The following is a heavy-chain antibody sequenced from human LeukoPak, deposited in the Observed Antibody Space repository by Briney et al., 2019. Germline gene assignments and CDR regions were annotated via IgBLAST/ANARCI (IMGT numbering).Heavy chain of an antibody. Sequence: KPSETLSLTCTVSGGSITNSSYYWGWIRQSPERGLERIGSIYYSGNTYYNESLKSRLTISVDKAKNHVSLKLSSVTAADTAVYYCARISSLYYHDSSGYPVTPFDYWGQGTRVTVSS. CDR3: ARISSLYYHDSSGYPVTPFDY. J-gene: IGHJ4*02. CDR1: GGSITNSSYY. V-gene: IGHV4-39*02. D-gene: IGHD3-22*01. CDR2: IYYSGNT.